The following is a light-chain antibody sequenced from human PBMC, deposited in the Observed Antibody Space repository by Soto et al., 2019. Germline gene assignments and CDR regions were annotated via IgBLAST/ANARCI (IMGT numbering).Light chain of an antibody. Sequence: EIQMTQSPYTLSGSVGDRVTISCRASQTISSWLAWYQQKPGKAPKLLIYKASTLKSGVPSRFSGSGSGTEFTLTISSPQPDDFATYYCQHYNSYSEAFGQGTKVDI. CDR1: QTISSW. J-gene: IGKJ1*01. CDR3: QHYNSYSEA. CDR2: KAS. V-gene: IGKV1-5*03.